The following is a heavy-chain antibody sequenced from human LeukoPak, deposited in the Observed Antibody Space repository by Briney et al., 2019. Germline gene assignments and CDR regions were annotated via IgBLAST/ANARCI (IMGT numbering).Heavy chain of an antibody. Sequence: GGSLRLSCVASGFTFGKYWMSWVRQAPGKGLEWVANIKLDGSKKNYVDSVKGRFTISRDNTKNSLYLQMNSLRAEDTAVFYCARDQYDTWSRRGNFDSWGQGTLVIVSS. CDR1: GFTFGKYW. V-gene: IGHV3-7*03. CDR3: ARDQYDTWSRRGNFDS. CDR2: IKLDGSKK. J-gene: IGHJ4*02. D-gene: IGHD3-3*01.